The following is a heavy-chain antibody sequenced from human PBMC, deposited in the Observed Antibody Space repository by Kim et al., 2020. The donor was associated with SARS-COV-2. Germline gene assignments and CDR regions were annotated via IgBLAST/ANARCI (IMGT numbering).Heavy chain of an antibody. J-gene: IGHJ3*02. CDR1: GFIFSRYA. Sequence: GGSLRLSCAAAGFIFSRYAMTWVRQAPGKGLEWVTIISYDGSNEYYIDSVKGRFTISRDDSKNTLYLQMNSLRAEDTGVYYCARDSTSALDIWGQGTMVTVSS. CDR2: ISYDGSNE. CDR3: ARDSTSALDI. V-gene: IGHV3-30*04.